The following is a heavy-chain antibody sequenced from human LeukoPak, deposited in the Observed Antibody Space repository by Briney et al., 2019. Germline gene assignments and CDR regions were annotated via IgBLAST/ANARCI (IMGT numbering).Heavy chain of an antibody. CDR2: ISSSSSPI. CDR1: GFAFSDYT. D-gene: IGHD2-2*01. Sequence: SGGSLRLSCAASGFAFSDYTMNWVRQAPGKGLEWVSYISSSSSPIYYADSVKGRFTISRDNAENSLYLQMNSLRAEDTAAYYYARADCSSSSCYELDYWGQGTLVTVSS. J-gene: IGHJ4*02. V-gene: IGHV3-48*01. CDR3: ARADCSSSSCYELDY.